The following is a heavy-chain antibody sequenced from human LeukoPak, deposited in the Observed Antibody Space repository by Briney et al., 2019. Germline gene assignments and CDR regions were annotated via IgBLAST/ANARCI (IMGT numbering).Heavy chain of an antibody. D-gene: IGHD1-26*01. J-gene: IGHJ4*02. V-gene: IGHV3-33*01. CDR3: ARDFSRYSGSYVDY. CDR1: GFTFSDYA. CDR2: IWNDGSNK. Sequence: GGSPRLSCAASGFTFSDYAMHWVRQAPGKGLEWVAVIWNDGSNKYYADSVKGRFTISRDNFKNTLFLQMNSLSAEDTAVYYCARDFSRYSGSYVDYWGQGTLVTVSS.